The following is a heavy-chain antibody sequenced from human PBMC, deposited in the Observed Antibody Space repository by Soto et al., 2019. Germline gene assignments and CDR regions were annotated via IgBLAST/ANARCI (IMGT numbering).Heavy chain of an antibody. J-gene: IGHJ6*02. CDR2: ISAYNGNT. D-gene: IGHD3-16*01. CDR3: ARDGFGVNYYYYGMDV. Sequence: GASVKVSCKASGYTFTSYGISWVRQAPGQGLEWMGWISAYNGNTNYAQKLQGRVTMTTDTSTSTAYMELRSLGSDDTAVYYCARDGFGVNYYYYGMDVWGQGTTVTVSS. V-gene: IGHV1-18*01. CDR1: GYTFTSYG.